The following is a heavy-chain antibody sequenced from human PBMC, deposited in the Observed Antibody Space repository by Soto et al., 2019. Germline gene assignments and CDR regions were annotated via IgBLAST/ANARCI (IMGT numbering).Heavy chain of an antibody. CDR3: ARLMGTSFDF. J-gene: IGHJ4*02. CDR1: GFTFSDHY. Sequence: GGSLRLSCAASGFTFSDHYMDWVRQAPGKGLEWVGRARNKVSSYTTAYAASVKGRFTISRDDSKNSLYLQMNSLKTEDTAVYFCARLMGTSFDFWGQGTLVTAPQ. CDR2: ARNKVSSYTT. D-gene: IGHD2-8*01. V-gene: IGHV3-72*01.